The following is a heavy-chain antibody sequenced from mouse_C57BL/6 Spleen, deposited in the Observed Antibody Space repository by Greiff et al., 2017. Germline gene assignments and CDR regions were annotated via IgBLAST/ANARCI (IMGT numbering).Heavy chain of an antibody. D-gene: IGHD2-5*01. Sequence: VMLVESGPGLVAPSQSLSITCTVSGFSLTSYGVHWVRQPPGKGLEWLVVIWIDGSTTYNSALKSSLSISKDNSKSQVFLKMNSLQTDDTAMYYCARHLGYRNQVFAYWGQGTLVTVSA. CDR1: GFSLTSYG. V-gene: IGHV2-6-1*01. J-gene: IGHJ3*01. CDR2: IWIDGST. CDR3: ARHLGYRNQVFAY.